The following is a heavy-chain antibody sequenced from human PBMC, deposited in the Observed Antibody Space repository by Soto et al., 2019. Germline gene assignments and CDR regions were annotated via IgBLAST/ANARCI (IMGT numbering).Heavy chain of an antibody. CDR1: GFTFSGYW. CDR3: AREAV. V-gene: IGHV3-7*05. J-gene: IGHJ6*02. Sequence: SLKTSWAAPGFTFSGYWMSWVRQAPGKGLEWVANIKQDGSEQFYVDSVKGRFTISRDNAKNSLYLQMNSLRAEDTAVYYCAREAVWGQGTTVTVSS. CDR2: IKQDGSEQ.